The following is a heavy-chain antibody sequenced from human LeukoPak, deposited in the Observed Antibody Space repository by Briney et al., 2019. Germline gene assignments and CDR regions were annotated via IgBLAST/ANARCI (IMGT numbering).Heavy chain of an antibody. V-gene: IGHV4-30-4*08. Sequence: SQTLSLTCTVSGGPISSGDYYWSWIRQPPGKGLEWIGYIYYSGSTYYNPSLKSRVTISVDTSKNQFSLKLSSVTAADTAVYYCARGPSTSSHYYYYMDVWGKGTTVTVSS. CDR1: GGPISSGDYY. CDR3: ARGPSTSSHYYYYMDV. J-gene: IGHJ6*03. D-gene: IGHD2-2*01. CDR2: IYYSGST.